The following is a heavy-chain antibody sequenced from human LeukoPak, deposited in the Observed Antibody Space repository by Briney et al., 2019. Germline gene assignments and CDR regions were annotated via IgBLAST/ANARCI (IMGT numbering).Heavy chain of an antibody. CDR2: IYYSGST. D-gene: IGHD3-10*01. V-gene: IGHV4-38-2*01. J-gene: IGHJ4*02. CDR3: ARLPTDYYGSGSPDG. Sequence: SETLSLTCAVSGYSISSGSYWGWVRQPPGKGLEWIGSIYYSGSTYYNPSLKSRVTISVDTSKNHFSLKLRSVTATDTAVYYCARLPTDYYGSGSPDGWGQGTLVTVSS. CDR1: GYSISSGSY.